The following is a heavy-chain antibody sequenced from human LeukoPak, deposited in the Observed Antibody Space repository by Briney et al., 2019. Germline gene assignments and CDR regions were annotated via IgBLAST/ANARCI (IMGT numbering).Heavy chain of an antibody. CDR1: GFTVSSNY. V-gene: IGHV3-53*01. D-gene: IGHD3-10*01. CDR3: ARDGGFSGRDY. Sequence: PGGSLGLSCAASGFTVSSNYMSRVRQAPGKGLEWVSVIYSGGSTYYADSVKGRFTISRDNSKNTLYLQMNSLRAEDTAVYYCARDGGFSGRDYWGQGTLVTVSS. J-gene: IGHJ4*02. CDR2: IYSGGST.